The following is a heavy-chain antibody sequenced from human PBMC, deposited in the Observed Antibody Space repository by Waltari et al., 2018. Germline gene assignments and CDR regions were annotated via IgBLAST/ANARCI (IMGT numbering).Heavy chain of an antibody. CDR2: INPSVGST. CDR3: ARVDYGGSRYFDL. D-gene: IGHD4-17*01. J-gene: IGHJ2*01. V-gene: IGHV1-46*01. Sequence: QVQLVQSGAEVKKPGASVKVSCKASGYTFTSYYMHWVRAAPGQGLEWMGIINPSVGSTSYAQKFQGRVTMTMDTSTSTVYMDLSSLRSEDTAVYYCARVDYGGSRYFDLWGRGTLVTVSS. CDR1: GYTFTSYY.